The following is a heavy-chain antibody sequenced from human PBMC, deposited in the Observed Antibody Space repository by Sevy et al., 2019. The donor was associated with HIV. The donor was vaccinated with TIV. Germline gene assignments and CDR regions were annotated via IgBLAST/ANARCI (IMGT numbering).Heavy chain of an antibody. CDR1: GFTFSSYG. CDR3: AKGGQWLVRDWFDP. D-gene: IGHD6-19*01. J-gene: IGHJ5*02. Sequence: GGSLRVSCAASGFTFSSYGMHWVRQAPGKGLDWVTVISYDGSNKYYADSVKGRFTISRDNSKNTLYLQMNSLRVEDTAVYYCAKGGQWLVRDWFDPRGQGTLVTVSS. V-gene: IGHV3-30*18. CDR2: ISYDGSNK.